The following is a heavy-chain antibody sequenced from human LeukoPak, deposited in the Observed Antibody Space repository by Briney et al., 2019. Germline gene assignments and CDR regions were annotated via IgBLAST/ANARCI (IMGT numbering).Heavy chain of an antibody. CDR3: ASRVGWFDP. J-gene: IGHJ5*02. CDR1: GVSISSYY. V-gene: IGHV4-59*12. D-gene: IGHD2-2*01. CDR2: IYYSGST. Sequence: SETLSLTCTVSGVSISSYYWSWIRQPPGKGLEWIGYIYYSGSTNYNPSLKSRVTISVDTSKNHFSLKLSSVTAADTAVYYCASRVGWFDPWGQGTLVTVSS.